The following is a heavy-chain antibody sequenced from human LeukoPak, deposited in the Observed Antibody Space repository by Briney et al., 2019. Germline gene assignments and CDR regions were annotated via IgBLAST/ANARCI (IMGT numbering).Heavy chain of an antibody. D-gene: IGHD5-18*01. CDR2: INHSGST. J-gene: IGHJ4*02. Sequence: PSETLSLTCAVYGGSFSGYYWSWIRQPPGKGLEWIGEINHSGSTNYNPSLKSRVTISVDTSKNQFSLKLSSVTAADTAGYYCSRGTILQYSYGTSGWSYWGQGTLVTVSS. V-gene: IGHV4-34*01. CDR3: SRGTILQYSYGTSGWSY. CDR1: GGSFSGYY.